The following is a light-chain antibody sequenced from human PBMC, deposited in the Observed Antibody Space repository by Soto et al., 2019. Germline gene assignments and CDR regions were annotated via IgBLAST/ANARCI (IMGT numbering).Light chain of an antibody. CDR2: SAS. J-gene: IGKJ2*01. V-gene: IGKV3-15*01. CDR1: QSISTE. Sequence: EIVMTQSPATLSVSPGERATLSCRASQSISTELAWYPQKPGQPPRLLIYSASTRATGVPARFTGSGSGSEFTLTISGLQSEDFAVYYCHPGHNWPLTFGQGTRLEI. CDR3: HPGHNWPLT.